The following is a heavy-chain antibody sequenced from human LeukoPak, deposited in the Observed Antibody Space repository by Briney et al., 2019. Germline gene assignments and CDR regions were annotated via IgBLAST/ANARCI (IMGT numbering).Heavy chain of an antibody. CDR3: GRGSSGPDY. CDR1: GFTFSRNW. V-gene: IGHV3-23*01. J-gene: IGHJ4*02. CDR2: ISASGGST. Sequence: GGSLRLSCVASGFTFSRNWLHWVRQAPGKGLEWVSAISASGGSTYYADSVKGRFTISRDNSKNTLYLQMNSLRAEDTAVYYCGRGSSGPDYWGQGTLVTVSS. D-gene: IGHD6-25*01.